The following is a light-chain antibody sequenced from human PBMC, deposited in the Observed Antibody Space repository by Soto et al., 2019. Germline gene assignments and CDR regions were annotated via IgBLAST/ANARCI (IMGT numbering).Light chain of an antibody. CDR2: GAS. J-gene: IGKJ1*01. Sequence: EVVSSQSPATLSLSRGEEPTPSCRTSQSVDSNYLAWYQQKPGQTPRLIIYGASGRADGIPHRFSGSGFGTDFTLTISSLQSEDFAVYYCQQYNNWPLTFGQGTKVDIK. V-gene: IGKV3D-15*01. CDR1: QSVDSNY. CDR3: QQYNNWPLT.